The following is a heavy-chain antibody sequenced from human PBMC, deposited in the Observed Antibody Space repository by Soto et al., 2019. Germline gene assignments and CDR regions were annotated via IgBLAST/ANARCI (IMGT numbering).Heavy chain of an antibody. Sequence: PGGSLRLSCAASGFTFSSYDMHWVRQATGKGLEWVSAIGTAGDTYYPGSVKGRFTISRENAKNSLYLQMNSLRAGDTAVYYCARGAYYDILTGYYKALAFDIWGQGTMVTVSS. CDR1: GFTFSSYD. D-gene: IGHD3-9*01. V-gene: IGHV3-13*01. J-gene: IGHJ3*02. CDR2: IGTAGDT. CDR3: ARGAYYDILTGYYKALAFDI.